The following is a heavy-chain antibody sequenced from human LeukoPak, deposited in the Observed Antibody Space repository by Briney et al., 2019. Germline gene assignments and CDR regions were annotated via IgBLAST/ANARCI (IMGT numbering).Heavy chain of an antibody. CDR1: GYSFSNYW. Sequence: GESLKISCKGLGYSFSNYWSAWVRQMPGKGLEWVGIIYPGGSETRYDPSFQGQVTISADVSTSTAYLQWSSLRASDTAMYYCARASRDGYNQNFDHWGQGTLVTVSS. V-gene: IGHV5-51*01. CDR3: ARASRDGYNQNFDH. D-gene: IGHD5-24*01. CDR2: IYPGGSET. J-gene: IGHJ4*02.